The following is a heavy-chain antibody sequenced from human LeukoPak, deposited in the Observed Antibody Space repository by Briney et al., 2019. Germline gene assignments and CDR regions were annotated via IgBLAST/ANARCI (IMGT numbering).Heavy chain of an antibody. J-gene: IGHJ3*02. CDR2: ISGDGGST. D-gene: IGHD5-12*01. CDR1: GFTFDDYA. V-gene: IGHV3-43*02. CDR3: AKDKWPHRAFDI. Sequence: GGSLRLSCAASGFTFDDYAMHWFRQAPAKGLEWVSLISGDGGSTYYADSVKGRFTIPRDNSKNSLYLQMNSLRTEDTALYYCAKDKWPHRAFDIWGQGTMVTVSS.